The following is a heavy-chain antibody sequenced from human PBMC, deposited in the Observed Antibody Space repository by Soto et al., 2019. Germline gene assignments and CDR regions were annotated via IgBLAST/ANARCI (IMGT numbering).Heavy chain of an antibody. V-gene: IGHV4-39*01. CDR3: GTQYCSGGSCYPFDY. CDR2: IYYSGST. Sequence: SETLSLTCTVSGGSISSSSYYWGWIRQPPGKGLEWIGSIYYSGSTYYNPSLKSRVTISVDTSKNQFSLKLSSVTAADTAVYYCGTQYCSGGSCYPFDYWGQGTLVTVSS. J-gene: IGHJ4*02. D-gene: IGHD2-15*01. CDR1: GGSISSSSYY.